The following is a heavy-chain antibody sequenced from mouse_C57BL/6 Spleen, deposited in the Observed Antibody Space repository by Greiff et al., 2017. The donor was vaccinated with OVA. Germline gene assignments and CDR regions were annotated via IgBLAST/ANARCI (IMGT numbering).Heavy chain of an antibody. Sequence: EVMLVESGGDLVKPGGSLKLSCAASGFTFSSYGMSWVRQTPDKRLEWVATISSGGSYTYYPASVKGRFTISRDNAKNTLYLQMSSLKSEDTAMYDCARRGDGGDYFDYWGQGTTLTVSS. CDR3: ARRGDGGDYFDY. V-gene: IGHV5-6*02. CDR1: GFTFSSYG. D-gene: IGHD2-3*01. CDR2: ISSGGSYT. J-gene: IGHJ2*01.